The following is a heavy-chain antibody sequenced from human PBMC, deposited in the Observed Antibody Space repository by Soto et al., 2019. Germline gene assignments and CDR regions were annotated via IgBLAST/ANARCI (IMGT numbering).Heavy chain of an antibody. D-gene: IGHD1-7*01. CDR2: INHSGST. Sequence: PSETLSLTCAVYGGSFSGYYWSWIRQPPGKGLEWIGEINHSGSTNYNPSLKSRVTISVDTSKNQFSLKPSSVTAADTAVYYCARGRRIRLELRHYFDYWGQGTLVTV. V-gene: IGHV4-34*01. CDR3: ARGRRIRLELRHYFDY. CDR1: GGSFSGYY. J-gene: IGHJ4*02.